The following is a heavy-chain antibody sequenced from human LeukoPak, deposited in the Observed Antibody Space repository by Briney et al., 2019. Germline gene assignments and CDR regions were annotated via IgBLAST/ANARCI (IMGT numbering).Heavy chain of an antibody. CDR1: GGTFNSYI. D-gene: IGHD3-10*01. CDR2: IIPMLGTP. J-gene: IGHJ4*02. Sequence: SVKVSCKASGGTFNSYIISWVRQAPGQGLEWMGRIIPMLGTPDYAQKFQGRITIIADKSTNTASMELSSLRFEDTAVYYCARDPRKVSMVRGVIQDYWGQGTLVTVSS. V-gene: IGHV1-69*08. CDR3: ARDPRKVSMVRGVIQDY.